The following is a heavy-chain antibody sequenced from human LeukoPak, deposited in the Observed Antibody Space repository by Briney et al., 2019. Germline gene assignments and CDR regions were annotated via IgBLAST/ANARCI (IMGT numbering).Heavy chain of an antibody. CDR3: ARDRGSSSHYYYYMDV. D-gene: IGHD6-6*01. V-gene: IGHV4-61*02. CDR2: IYTSGST. Sequence: SETLSLTCTVSGGSISSGSYYWSWIRQPAGKGLEWIGRIYTSGSTNYNPSLKSRVTMSVDTSKNQFSLKLSSVTAADTAVYYCARDRGSSSHYYYYMDVWGKGTTVTVSS. J-gene: IGHJ6*03. CDR1: GGSISSGSYY.